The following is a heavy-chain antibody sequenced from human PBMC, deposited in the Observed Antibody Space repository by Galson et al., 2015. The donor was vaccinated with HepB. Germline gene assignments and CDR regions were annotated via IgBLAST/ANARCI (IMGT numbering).Heavy chain of an antibody. CDR3: ATRGELRGMVYAPNYDY. J-gene: IGHJ4*02. CDR1: GYTFTGYY. Sequence: SVKVSCKASGYTFTGYYMHWVRQAPGQGLEWMGWINPNSGGTNYAQKFQGRVTMTRDTSISTAYMELSRLRSDDTAVYYCATRGELRGMVYAPNYDYRGQGTLVTVSS. CDR2: INPNSGGT. V-gene: IGHV1-2*02. D-gene: IGHD2-8*01.